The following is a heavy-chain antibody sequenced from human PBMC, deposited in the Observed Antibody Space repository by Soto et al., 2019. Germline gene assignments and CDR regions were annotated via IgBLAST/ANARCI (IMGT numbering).Heavy chain of an antibody. CDR3: APFPTTRLRCY. CDR1: GFTFSSYA. Sequence: PGGSLRLSXAASGFTFSSYAMSLVRKAPGKGLEWVSAMSGSGGSTYYADSVKGRFTISRANSKNTLYLQMNSLSAEATAVSYCAPFPTTRLRCYWGQGTLVTVSS. CDR2: MSGSGGST. J-gene: IGHJ4*02. V-gene: IGHV3-23*01.